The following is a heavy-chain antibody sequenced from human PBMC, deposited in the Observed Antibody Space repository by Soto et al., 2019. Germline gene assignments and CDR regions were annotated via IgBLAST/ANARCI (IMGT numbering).Heavy chain of an antibody. D-gene: IGHD2-15*01. CDR3: ARLEVAARIDY. CDR2: INHSGST. CDR1: GGSFSGYY. V-gene: IGHV4-34*01. J-gene: IGHJ4*02. Sequence: SETLSLTCAVYGGSFSGYYWSWIRQPPGKGLEWIGEINHSGSTNYNPSLKSRVTISVDTSKNQFSLKLSSVTAADTAVYYCARLEVAARIDYWGQGTLVXVSS.